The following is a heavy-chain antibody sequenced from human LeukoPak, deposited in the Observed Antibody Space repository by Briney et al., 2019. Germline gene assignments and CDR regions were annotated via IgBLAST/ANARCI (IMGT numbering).Heavy chain of an antibody. CDR1: GGSISSGGYS. Sequence: SETLSLTCAVSGGSISSGGYSWSWIRQPPGKGLEWIGYMYHGGSTYYNPSLEGRVTISVDRSKNQLSLKVSSVTAADTAVYYCASTNDFGDYMGAWGQGILVTVSS. J-gene: IGHJ5*02. V-gene: IGHV4-30-2*01. CDR3: ASTNDFGDYMGA. CDR2: MYHGGST. D-gene: IGHD4-17*01.